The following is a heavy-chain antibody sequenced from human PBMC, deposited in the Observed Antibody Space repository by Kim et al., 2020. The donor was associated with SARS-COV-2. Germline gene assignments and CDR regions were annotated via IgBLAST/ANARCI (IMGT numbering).Heavy chain of an antibody. D-gene: IGHD3-3*02. CDR3: TKDVLAGGSDV. CDR2: IMWNSDGI. CDR1: GFTFNDHA. V-gene: IGHV3-9*01. J-gene: IGHJ6*02. Sequence: GGSLRLSCIASGFTFNDHAMHWVRQAPGKGLEWVSGIMWNSDGIGYAASVKGRFTTSIDNAKNSLYLQMNSLRPEDTALYYCTKDVLAGGSDVWGQGTAV.